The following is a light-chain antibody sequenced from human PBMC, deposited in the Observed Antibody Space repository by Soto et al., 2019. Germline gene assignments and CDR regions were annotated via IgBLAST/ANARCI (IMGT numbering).Light chain of an antibody. V-gene: IGLV2-11*01. J-gene: IGLJ3*02. CDR1: SSDVGGYNY. CDR3: CSYSGSYTWV. Sequence: QSALTQPRSVSGSPGQSVTISCTGTSSDVGGYNYVSWYQQHPGKAPKLMIYDVSKWPSGVPDRFSGSKSGNTASPTISGLQAEDEADYYCCSYSGSYTWVFGGGTKLTVL. CDR2: DVS.